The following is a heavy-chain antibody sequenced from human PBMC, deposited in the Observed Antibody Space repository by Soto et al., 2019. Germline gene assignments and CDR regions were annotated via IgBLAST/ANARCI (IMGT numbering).Heavy chain of an antibody. CDR1: GASISNYY. CDR2: ISYSGYP. CDR3: ARHYSTDPFDY. J-gene: IGHJ4*02. D-gene: IGHD2-21*01. V-gene: IGHV4-59*08. Sequence: SETLSLTCTVSGASISNYYWSWIRQPPGKELEWIGHISYSGYPDYNPSLNSRVTISADTSKNQFSLKLTSVTAADTAVYYCARHYSTDPFDYWGQGTLVTVSS.